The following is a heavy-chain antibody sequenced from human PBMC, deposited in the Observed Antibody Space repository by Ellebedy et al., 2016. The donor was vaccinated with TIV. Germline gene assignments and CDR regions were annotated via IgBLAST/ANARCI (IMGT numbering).Heavy chain of an antibody. CDR2: TYYRSKWYN. J-gene: IGHJ6*02. V-gene: IGHV6-1*01. CDR1: GDSVSSNSTG. D-gene: IGHD6-13*01. Sequence: SQTLSLTCAISGDSVSSNSTGWNWLRQSPSRGLEWLGRTYYRSKWYNDYAVSAKSRITINPDTSNNQFSLQLNSVTPEDTAVYYCARRSSRNVMDVWGQGTTVTVSS. CDR3: ARRSSRNVMDV.